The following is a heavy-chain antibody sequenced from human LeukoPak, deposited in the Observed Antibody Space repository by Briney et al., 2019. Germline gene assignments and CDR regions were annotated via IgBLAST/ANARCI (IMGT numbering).Heavy chain of an antibody. CDR2: INGDGSST. CDR1: GFTFSSDW. CDR3: ARDGYVSGSHDY. Sequence: GGSLRLSCAASGFTFSSDWMHWVRQAPGKGLVWVSRINGDGSSTSHADSVKGRFTISRDNAKNSLYLQMNSLRAEDTAVYYCARDGYVSGSHDYWGQGTLVTVSS. J-gene: IGHJ4*02. V-gene: IGHV3-74*01. D-gene: IGHD3-10*01.